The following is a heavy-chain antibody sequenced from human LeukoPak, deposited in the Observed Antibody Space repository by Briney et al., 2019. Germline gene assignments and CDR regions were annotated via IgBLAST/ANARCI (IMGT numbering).Heavy chain of an antibody. CDR3: ATAGRRLFGVLIPLSFDY. Sequence: ASVKVSCKASGYTFTNYYIHWVRQAPGQGLEWMGMIIPSDGFTTYAQKFQGRLTMTRDMSTSTVYMELSSLRSEDTALYYCATAGRRLFGVLIPLSFDYWGQGALVTVSS. D-gene: IGHD3-3*01. J-gene: IGHJ4*02. CDR2: IIPSDGFT. V-gene: IGHV1-46*01. CDR1: GYTFTNYY.